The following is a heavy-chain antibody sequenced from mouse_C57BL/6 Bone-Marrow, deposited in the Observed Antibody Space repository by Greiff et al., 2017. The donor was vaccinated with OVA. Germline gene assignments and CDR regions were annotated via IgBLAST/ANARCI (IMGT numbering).Heavy chain of an antibody. Sequence: VQLQQSGPELVKPGASVKMSCKASGYTFTDYNMHWVKQSHGKSLEWIGYINPNNGGTSYNQKFKGKATLTVNKSSSTAYMALRSLTSEDSAVYYCARSPLYYYGSSYFWDFDVWGTGTTVTVSS. CDR2: INPNNGGT. J-gene: IGHJ1*03. CDR1: GYTFTDYN. V-gene: IGHV1-22*01. CDR3: ARSPLYYYGSSYFWDFDV. D-gene: IGHD1-1*01.